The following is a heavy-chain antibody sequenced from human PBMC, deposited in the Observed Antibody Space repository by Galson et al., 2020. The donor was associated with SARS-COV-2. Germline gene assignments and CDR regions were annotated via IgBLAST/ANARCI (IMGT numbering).Heavy chain of an antibody. Sequence: ASVKVSCKAFGDIFNNYGVGWVRQAPGQGLEWMGWISAFNGNTIYAQKFQGRVTMTIDTSTNTAYMELTSLRSDDTAVYYCAREARAAAGLFNWFDPWCQGTLVTVSS. J-gene: IGHJ5*02. CDR3: AREARAAAGLFNWFDP. CDR1: GDIFNNYG. D-gene: IGHD6-13*01. V-gene: IGHV1-18*04. CDR2: ISAFNGNT.